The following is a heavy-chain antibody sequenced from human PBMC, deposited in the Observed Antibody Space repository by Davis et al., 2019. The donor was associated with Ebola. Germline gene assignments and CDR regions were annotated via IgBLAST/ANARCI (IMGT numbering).Heavy chain of an antibody. CDR3: AGCIAAAGTGFDP. J-gene: IGHJ5*02. CDR1: GGSLSGYY. Sequence: PSETLSLTCTVSGGSLSGYYWSWIRQPPGKGLEWIAYSSYSGSTNYNPSLKSRVTISVDTSKNQFSLKLSSVTAADTAVYYCAGCIAAAGTGFDPWGQGTLVTVSS. CDR2: SSYSGST. D-gene: IGHD6-13*01. V-gene: IGHV4-59*12.